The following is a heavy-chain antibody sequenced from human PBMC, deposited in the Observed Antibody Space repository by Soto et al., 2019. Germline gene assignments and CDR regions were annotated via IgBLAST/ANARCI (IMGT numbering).Heavy chain of an antibody. Sequence: GASVKVSCKASGGTFSSYTISWVRQAPGQGLEWMGRIIPILGIANYAQKFRGRVTITADKSTSTAYMELSSLRSEDTAVYYCARDGHDILTGYYFDYWGQGTLVTVSS. J-gene: IGHJ4*02. D-gene: IGHD3-9*01. V-gene: IGHV1-69*04. CDR2: IIPILGIA. CDR1: GGTFSSYT. CDR3: ARDGHDILTGYYFDY.